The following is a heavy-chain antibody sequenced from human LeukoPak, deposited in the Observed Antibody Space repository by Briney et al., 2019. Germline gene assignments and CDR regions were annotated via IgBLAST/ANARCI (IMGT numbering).Heavy chain of an antibody. CDR3: ARGGEYCSSTSCYLSWFGP. CDR2: ISSSGSTI. D-gene: IGHD2-2*01. Sequence: PGGSLRLSCAASGFTFSNYEMNWVRQAPGKGLEWVSYISSSGSTIYYADSVKGRFTISRDNAKNSLYLQMNSLRAEDTAVYYCARGGEYCSSTSCYLSWFGPWGQGTLVTVSS. CDR1: GFTFSNYE. V-gene: IGHV3-48*03. J-gene: IGHJ5*02.